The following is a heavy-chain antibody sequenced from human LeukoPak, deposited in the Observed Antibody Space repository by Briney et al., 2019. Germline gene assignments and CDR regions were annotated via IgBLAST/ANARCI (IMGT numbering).Heavy chain of an antibody. V-gene: IGHV1-2*04. CDR1: GYNFNDYY. CDR3: TRMGDSGSYGFDI. CDR2: INPGSGVT. D-gene: IGHD3-10*01. J-gene: IGHJ3*02. Sequence: ASVKVSCKASGYNFNDYYLHWVRQAPGQGLEWMAWINPGSGVTQYAQNFQGWVTVTRDTSMNTLYMELSRLTPDDTAVYYCTRMGDSGSYGFDIWGQGTMVTVSS.